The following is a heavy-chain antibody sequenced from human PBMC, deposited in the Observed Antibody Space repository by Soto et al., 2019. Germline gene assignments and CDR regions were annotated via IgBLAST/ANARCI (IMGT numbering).Heavy chain of an antibody. CDR1: GYTFTVYY. CDR3: GRLQTWSYGEEGYFDY. D-gene: IGHD4-17*01. J-gene: IGHJ4*02. Sequence: ASVKVSCKAAGYTFTVYYMHWVRQAPGQGLEWMGWINPNSGGTNYAQKFQGRVTMTRDTSISTAYMELSRLRSDDTAVYYCGRLQTWSYGEEGYFDYWGQGTLVTVSS. V-gene: IGHV1-2*02. CDR2: INPNSGGT.